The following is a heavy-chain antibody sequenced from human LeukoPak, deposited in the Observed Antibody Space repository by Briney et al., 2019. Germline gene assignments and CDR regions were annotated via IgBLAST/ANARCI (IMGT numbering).Heavy chain of an antibody. D-gene: IGHD1-26*01. J-gene: IGHJ3*02. Sequence: VASVKVSCKASGYTFTSYGISWVRQAPGQGLEWMGIINPSGGSTSYAQKFQGRVTMTRDTSTSTVYMELNSLRSEDTAVYYCARDQGGSYHDAFDIWGQGTMVTVSS. CDR1: GYTFTSYG. V-gene: IGHV1-46*01. CDR2: INPSGGST. CDR3: ARDQGGSYHDAFDI.